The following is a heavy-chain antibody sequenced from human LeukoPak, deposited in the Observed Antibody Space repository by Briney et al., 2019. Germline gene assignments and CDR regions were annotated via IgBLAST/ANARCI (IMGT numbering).Heavy chain of an antibody. D-gene: IGHD6-19*01. J-gene: IGHJ4*02. CDR3: ARSGGYSSPQNY. V-gene: IGHV4-59*01. Sequence: PSEILSLTCTVSGGSISSYYWSWIRQPPGKGLEWIGYIYYGGSTNYNPSLKSRVTISLDTSKSQFSLKLTSVTAADTAVYYCARSGGYSSPQNYWGQGTLVTVSS. CDR1: GGSISSYY. CDR2: IYYGGST.